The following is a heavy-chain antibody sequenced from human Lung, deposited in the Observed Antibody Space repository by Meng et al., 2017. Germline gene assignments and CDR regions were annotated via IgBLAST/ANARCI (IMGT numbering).Heavy chain of an antibody. V-gene: IGHV3-33*01. J-gene: IGHJ4*02. Sequence: QGQRVGGGGGVVQPGKSLRVSCEASGFSFRSYGMHWVRQAPGKGLEWVAIIWNDGSNQYYADSVKGRFSISRDNSKNTLFLQMNSLRAEDTAMYFCARDERATQFEYWGQGTLVTVSS. CDR1: GFSFRSYG. CDR3: ARDERATQFEY. CDR2: IWNDGSNQ.